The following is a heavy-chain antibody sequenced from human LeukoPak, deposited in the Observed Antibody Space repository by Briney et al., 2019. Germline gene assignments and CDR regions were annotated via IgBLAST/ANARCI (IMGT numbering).Heavy chain of an antibody. CDR3: ARDRWYSSDDSSIFFYAMDV. J-gene: IGHJ6*02. D-gene: IGHD4-23*01. CDR2: ITWDGANV. Sequence: PGGSLRLSCAASGFMFEGYGLHWVRQIPGRGLEWVSLITWDGANVYYADSVRGRFTISRDNRKKSLYLDMNTLASEDTALYFCARDRWYSSDDSSIFFYAMDVWGRGTTVTVSS. CDR1: GFMFEGYG. V-gene: IGHV3-43*01.